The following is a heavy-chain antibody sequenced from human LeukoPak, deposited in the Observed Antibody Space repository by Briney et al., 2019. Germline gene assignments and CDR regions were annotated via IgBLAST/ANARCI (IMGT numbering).Heavy chain of an antibody. D-gene: IGHD3-16*02. J-gene: IGHJ4*02. CDR3: AKGVKTRPFGGVIDY. Sequence: GGSLRLSCAASGFTFTSYAMSWVRQAPGKGLEWVSAISDSGGSTYYADSVKGRFTISRDNSKNTLYLQMNSLRAEDTAVYYCAKGVKTRPFGGVIDYWGQGTLVTVSS. CDR2: ISDSGGST. CDR1: GFTFTSYA. V-gene: IGHV3-23*01.